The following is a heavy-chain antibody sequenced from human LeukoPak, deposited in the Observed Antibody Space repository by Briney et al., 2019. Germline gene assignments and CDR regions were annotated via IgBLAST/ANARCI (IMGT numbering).Heavy chain of an antibody. D-gene: IGHD4-23*01. Sequence: PGGPLRLSCAASGFTFSSYAMSWVRQAPGKGLEWVSAISGGGGSTYYADSVKGRFTISRDNAKNSLYLQMNSLRAEDTAVYYCARGYGGYWGQGTLVTVSS. V-gene: IGHV3-23*01. CDR3: ARGYGGY. CDR2: ISGGGGST. CDR1: GFTFSSYA. J-gene: IGHJ4*02.